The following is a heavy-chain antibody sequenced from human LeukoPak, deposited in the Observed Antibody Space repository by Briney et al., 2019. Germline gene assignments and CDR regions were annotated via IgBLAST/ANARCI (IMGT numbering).Heavy chain of an antibody. CDR1: GGSISSSNW. J-gene: IGHJ5*01. Sequence: SGTLSLNCAVSGGSISSSNWWTWVRQSPGKGLEWIGEIYYSGTTRYNPSLKSRVTISVDKSKNQFSLKLTSVTAADTAVYYWARDRGYCDGGSCYLYDSWGQGSLVTASS. V-gene: IGHV4-4*02. CDR3: ARDRGYCDGGSCYLYDS. D-gene: IGHD2-15*01. CDR2: IYYSGTT.